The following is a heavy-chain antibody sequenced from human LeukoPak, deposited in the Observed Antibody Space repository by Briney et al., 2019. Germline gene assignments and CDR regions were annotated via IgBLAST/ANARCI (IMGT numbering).Heavy chain of an antibody. J-gene: IGHJ4*02. CDR3: ARGRNGNYYYDSSGYSY. D-gene: IGHD3-22*01. CDR2: INHSGST. V-gene: IGHV4-34*01. Sequence: PSETLSLTCAVYGGSFSGYYWSWIRQPPGKGLDWIGEINHSGSTNYNPSLKSRVTISVDTSKNQFSLKLSSVTAADTAVYYCARGRNGNYYYDSSGYSYWGQGTLVTVSS. CDR1: GGSFSGYY.